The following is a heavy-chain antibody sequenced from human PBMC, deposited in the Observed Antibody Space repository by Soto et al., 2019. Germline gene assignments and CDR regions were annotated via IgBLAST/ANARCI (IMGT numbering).Heavy chain of an antibody. CDR2: INHSGST. D-gene: IGHD5-12*01. V-gene: IGHV4-34*01. CDR1: GGSFSGYY. Sequence: SETLSLTCAVYGGSFSGYYWSWIRQPPGKGLEWIGEINHSGSTNYNPSLKSRVTISVDTSKNQFSLKLSSVTAADTAVYYCARGQVEMATTNFDYWGQGTLVTVSS. CDR3: ARGQVEMATTNFDY. J-gene: IGHJ4*02.